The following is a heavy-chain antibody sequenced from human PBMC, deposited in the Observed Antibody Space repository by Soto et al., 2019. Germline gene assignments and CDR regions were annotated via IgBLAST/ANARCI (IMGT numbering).Heavy chain of an antibody. Sequence: ASVKVSCQASGFNVYYLHWVRQAPGQGLEWIGRINPNSGVTKYAQQFQGRVTLTRDPSITTAFMDLVSLHFDDTAVYYCALERQLNSPSDGVDIWGQGTMVTVSS. CDR2: INPNSGVT. CDR3: ALERQLNSPSDGVDI. J-gene: IGHJ3*02. CDR1: GFNVYY. D-gene: IGHD6-13*01. V-gene: IGHV1-2*02.